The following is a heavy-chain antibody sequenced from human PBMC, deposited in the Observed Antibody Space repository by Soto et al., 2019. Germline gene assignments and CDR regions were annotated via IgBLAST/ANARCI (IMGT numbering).Heavy chain of an antibody. J-gene: IGHJ5*02. V-gene: IGHV1-69*06. CDR2: IIPIFGTA. CDR1: GGTFSSYA. D-gene: IGHD6-13*01. CDR3: ARGTYKCRVAAGDFDP. Sequence: QVQLVQSGAEVKKPGSSVKVSCKASGGTFSSYAISWVRQAPGQGLEWMGGIIPIFGTANYAQKFQGRVTITADKSTSTAYMELSSLRSEDTAVYYCARGTYKCRVAAGDFDPWGQGTLVTVSS.